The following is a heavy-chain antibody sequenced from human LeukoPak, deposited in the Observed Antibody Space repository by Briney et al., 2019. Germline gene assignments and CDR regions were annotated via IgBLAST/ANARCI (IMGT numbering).Heavy chain of an antibody. J-gene: IGHJ4*02. D-gene: IGHD2-2*01. CDR3: ARPRCSSTSCVFIDY. V-gene: IGHV5-51*01. CDR2: IYPGDSDT. Sequence: GESLKISCKGSGYSFTSYWIGWVRQMLGKGLEWMGIIYPGDSDTRYSPSFQGQVTISADKSISAAYLQWSSLKASDTAMYYCARPRCSSTSCVFIDYWGQGTLVTVSS. CDR1: GYSFTSYW.